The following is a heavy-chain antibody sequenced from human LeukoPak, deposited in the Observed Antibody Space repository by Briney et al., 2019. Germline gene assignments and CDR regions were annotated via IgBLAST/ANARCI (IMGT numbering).Heavy chain of an antibody. D-gene: IGHD6-19*01. Sequence: GRSLRLSCAASGFTFDDYAMHWVRQAPGKGLEWVSGISWNSNEIVYAASVKGRFTISRDNAKKSLFLQMNGLRPEDTAFYYCARDTSIWVAGNYIDFWGQGTLVTVSS. J-gene: IGHJ4*02. CDR1: GFTFDDYA. CDR2: ISWNSNEI. V-gene: IGHV3-9*01. CDR3: ARDTSIWVAGNYIDF.